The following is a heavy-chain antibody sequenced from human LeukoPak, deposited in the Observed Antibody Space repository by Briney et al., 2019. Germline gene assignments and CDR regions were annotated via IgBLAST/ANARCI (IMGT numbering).Heavy chain of an antibody. Sequence: GESLKISCKASGYKFTNYWIGWVRQMPGKGLEWMTIIYPGDSQTRYSPSVQGQVTISADKSISTAYLQWSSLKASDTAMYYCARRDYGSGSYPSSFDYWGQGTLVTVSS. V-gene: IGHV5-51*01. CDR3: ARRDYGSGSYPSSFDY. CDR1: GYKFTNYW. D-gene: IGHD3-10*01. CDR2: IYPGDSQT. J-gene: IGHJ4*02.